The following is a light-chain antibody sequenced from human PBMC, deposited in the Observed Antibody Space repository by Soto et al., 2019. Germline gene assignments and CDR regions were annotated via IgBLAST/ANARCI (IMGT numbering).Light chain of an antibody. V-gene: IGLV1-40*01. Sequence: QSVLTQPPSVSGAPGQRVTISCTGGSSNIGAGYDVHWYQQLPGTAPKLLISGNSNRPSGVPDRFSGSKSGTSASLAITGLQAEDEAGYYCQSYDNRLIGYVLFGGGTKVTVL. CDR3: QSYDNRLIGYVL. CDR1: SSNIGAGYD. J-gene: IGLJ2*01. CDR2: GNS.